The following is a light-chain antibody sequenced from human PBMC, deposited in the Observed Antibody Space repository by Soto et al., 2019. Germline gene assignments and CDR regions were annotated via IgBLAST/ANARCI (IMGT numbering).Light chain of an antibody. CDR3: SSYTSSSTVV. V-gene: IGLV2-14*01. Sequence: QSVLTQPASVSGSPGQSITISCTGTSSDVGGYNYVSWYQQHPGKVPKLMIYDVSNRPSGVSNRFSGSKSGNTASLTISGLQAEDEADYYCSSYTSSSTVVFGGGTKVTVL. J-gene: IGLJ2*01. CDR1: SSDVGGYNY. CDR2: DVS.